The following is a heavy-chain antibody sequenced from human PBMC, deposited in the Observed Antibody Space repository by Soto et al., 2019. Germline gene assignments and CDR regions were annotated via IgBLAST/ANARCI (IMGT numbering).Heavy chain of an antibody. CDR3: ARDREYDFWSVTGGFDP. D-gene: IGHD3-3*01. CDR1: GGSISSGGYY. V-gene: IGHV4-31*03. Sequence: PSETLSLTCTVSGGSISSGGYYWTWILQHPGKGLEWIGYIYYSGSTYYNPSLKSRVTISVDTSKNQFSLKLSSVTAADTAVYYCARDREYDFWSVTGGFDPWGQGTLVTVS. CDR2: IYYSGST. J-gene: IGHJ5*02.